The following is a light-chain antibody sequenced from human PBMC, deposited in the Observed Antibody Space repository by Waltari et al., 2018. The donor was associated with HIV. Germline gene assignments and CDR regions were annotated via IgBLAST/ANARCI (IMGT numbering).Light chain of an antibody. CDR1: QSVSSY. CDR2: DAS. CDR3: QQRSNWPPL. J-gene: IGKJ4*02. V-gene: IGKV3-11*01. Sequence: EIVLTQSPATLSLSPGERATLSCRASQSVSSYLAWYQQKPGQAPSLLIYDASNRATGIPARFSCSGSGTDFTLTISSLEPEDFAVYYCQQRSNWPPLFGGGTKVEIK.